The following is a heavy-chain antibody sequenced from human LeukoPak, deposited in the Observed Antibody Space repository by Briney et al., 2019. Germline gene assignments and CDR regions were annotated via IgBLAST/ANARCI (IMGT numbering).Heavy chain of an antibody. CDR2: ISYDGSNK. J-gene: IGHJ6*02. D-gene: IGHD4/OR15-4a*01. CDR3: VKEGRVLQPYYYAMDV. V-gene: IGHV3-30*18. CDR1: GFTFSSYG. Sequence: GRSLRLSCAASGFTFSSYGMHWVRQAPGKGLEWVAVISYDGSNKYYADSVKGRFTISRDNSKNTLYLQMNSLRTEDTAVYFCVKEGRVLQPYYYAMDVWGQGTTVTVSS.